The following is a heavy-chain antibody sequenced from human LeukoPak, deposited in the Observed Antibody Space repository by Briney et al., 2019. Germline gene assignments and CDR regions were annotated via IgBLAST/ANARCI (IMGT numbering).Heavy chain of an antibody. J-gene: IGHJ4*02. CDR1: GGSISSSSYY. V-gene: IGHV4-61*05. Sequence: SETLSLTCTVSGGSISSSSYYWGWIRQPPGKGLEWIGYIYYSGSTNYNPSLKSRVTISVDTSKNQFSLKLSSVTAADTAVYYCARLTPGIAVAETGYFDYWGQGTLVTVSS. CDR2: IYYSGST. CDR3: ARLTPGIAVAETGYFDY. D-gene: IGHD6-19*01.